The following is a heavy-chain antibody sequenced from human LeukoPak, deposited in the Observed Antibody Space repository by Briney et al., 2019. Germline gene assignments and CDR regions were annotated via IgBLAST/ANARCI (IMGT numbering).Heavy chain of an antibody. CDR3: ATSSRIFGVVNHPPDY. V-gene: IGHV4-4*07. CDR1: GGSISSYY. J-gene: IGHJ4*02. D-gene: IGHD3-3*01. CDR2: IYTSGST. Sequence: SETLSLTCTVSGGSISSYYWSWIRQPAGKGLEWIGRIYTSGSTNYNPSLKSRVTMSVDTSKNQFSLRLSSVTAADTAVYYCATSSRIFGVVNHPPDYWGQGTLVTVSS.